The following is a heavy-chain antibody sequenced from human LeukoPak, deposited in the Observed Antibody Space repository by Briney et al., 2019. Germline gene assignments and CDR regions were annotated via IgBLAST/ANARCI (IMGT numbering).Heavy chain of an antibody. Sequence: GSVKVSCKASGYTFTSYGISWVRQAPGQGLEWMGWISAYNGNTNYAQKLQGRVTMTTDTSTSTAYMELRSPRSDDTAVYYCARTSGYDWLLDYWGQGTLVTVSS. CDR2: ISAYNGNT. CDR1: GYTFTSYG. CDR3: ARTSGYDWLLDY. J-gene: IGHJ4*02. D-gene: IGHD5-12*01. V-gene: IGHV1-18*01.